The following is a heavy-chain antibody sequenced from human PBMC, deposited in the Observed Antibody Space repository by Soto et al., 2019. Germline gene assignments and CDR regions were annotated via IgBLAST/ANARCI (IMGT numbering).Heavy chain of an antibody. V-gene: IGHV1-2*02. D-gene: IGHD3-10*01. J-gene: IGHJ6*02. CDR1: GYTFTGYY. CDR3: ARDSKLLWFGADLKFYYYYGMNV. Sequence: ASVKVSCKASGYTFTGYYMHWVRQAPGQGLEWMGWINPNSGGTNYAQKFQGRVTMTRDTSISTAYMELSRLRSDDTAVYYCARDSKLLWFGADLKFYYYYGMNVWGQGTTVTVSS. CDR2: INPNSGGT.